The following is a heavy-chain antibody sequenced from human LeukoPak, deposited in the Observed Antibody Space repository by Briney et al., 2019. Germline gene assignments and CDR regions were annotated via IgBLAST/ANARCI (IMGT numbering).Heavy chain of an antibody. V-gene: IGHV4-30-2*01. CDR2: IYHSGST. J-gene: IGHJ4*02. CDR3: ARSIVATTHFDY. D-gene: IGHD5-12*01. CDR1: GGSISSGGYS. Sequence: SETLSLTCAVSGGSISSGGYSWSWIRQPPGKGLEWIGYIYHSGSTYYNPSLKSRVTISVDRSKNQFSLKLSSVTAADTAVYYCARSIVATTHFDYWGQGTLVTVSS.